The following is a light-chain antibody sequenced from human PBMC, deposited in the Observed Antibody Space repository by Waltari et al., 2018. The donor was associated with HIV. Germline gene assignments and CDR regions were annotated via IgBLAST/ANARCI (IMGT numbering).Light chain of an antibody. J-gene: IGLJ2*01. CDR1: SSDVGGYNY. V-gene: IGLV2-14*01. Sequence: QSALTQPASVSGSPGQSITISCTGTSSDVGGYNYVSWYQQHPGKAPKLMIYEVSNRPPGVSNRFSGSKSGNTAALTISGLQAEDEADYYGSSYTSSSTPYVVFGGGTKLTVL. CDR2: EVS. CDR3: SSYTSSSTPYVV.